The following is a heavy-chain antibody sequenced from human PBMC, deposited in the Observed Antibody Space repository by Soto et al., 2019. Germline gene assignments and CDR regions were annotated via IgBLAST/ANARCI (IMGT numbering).Heavy chain of an antibody. CDR1: GFTFDDYA. CDR2: ISWNSGSI. J-gene: IGHJ6*02. V-gene: IGHV3-9*01. CDR3: AKDHSSSSTIYGMDV. D-gene: IGHD6-6*01. Sequence: SGGSLRLSCAASGFTFDDYAMHWVRQAPGKGLEWVSGISWNSGSIGYADSVKGRFTISRDNAKNSLYLQMNSLRAEDTALYYCAKDHSSSSTIYGMDVWCQGATVAVSS.